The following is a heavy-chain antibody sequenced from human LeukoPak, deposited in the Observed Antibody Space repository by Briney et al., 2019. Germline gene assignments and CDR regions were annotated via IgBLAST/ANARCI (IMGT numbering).Heavy chain of an antibody. CDR3: ARRVVGGTDYFDY. CDR2: IKIDGTEK. D-gene: IGHD1-26*01. V-gene: IGHV3-7*01. Sequence: PGGSLRLSCAASGLAFGTYWMTWVRQAPGKGLEWVANIKIDGTEKRYADSVKGRFTISRDNAKNSLYLQMSSLRAEDTAVYYCARRVVGGTDYFDYWGQGTLVTVSS. CDR1: GLAFGTYW. J-gene: IGHJ4*02.